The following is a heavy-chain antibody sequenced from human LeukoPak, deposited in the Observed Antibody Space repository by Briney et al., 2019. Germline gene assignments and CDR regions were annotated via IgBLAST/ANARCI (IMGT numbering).Heavy chain of an antibody. CDR3: ARDRSGMGV. CDR2: IYHTGIT. V-gene: IGHV4-4*02. CDR1: GDSISSNNW. Sequence: SGTLSLTCAVSGDSISSNNWWTWVRQPPGKGLEWIGAIYHTGITDHNPSLKSRVSLSVDKSKNQFSLKLLSVTAADTAVYYCARDRSGMGVWGQGTTVTVSS. J-gene: IGHJ6*02.